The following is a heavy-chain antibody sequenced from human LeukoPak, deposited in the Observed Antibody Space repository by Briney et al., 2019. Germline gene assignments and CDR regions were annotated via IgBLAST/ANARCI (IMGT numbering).Heavy chain of an antibody. D-gene: IGHD6-13*01. CDR2: MSASGGST. V-gene: IGHV3-23*01. CDR3: AKDGGSSWQDKYFQH. J-gene: IGHJ1*01. Sequence: GGSLRLSCAASGFTFSSYAMSWVRQAPGKGLEWVSAMSASGGSTYYADSVKGRFTISRGNPKNTLYLQVNSLRAEDTAVYYCAKDGGSSWQDKYFQHWGQGTLVTVSS. CDR1: GFTFSSYA.